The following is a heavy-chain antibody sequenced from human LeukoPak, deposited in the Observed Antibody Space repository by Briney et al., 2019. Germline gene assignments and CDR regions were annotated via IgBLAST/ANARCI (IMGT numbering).Heavy chain of an antibody. V-gene: IGHV3-23*01. Sequence: GGSLRLSCAASGFTFSSYAMSWVRQAPGKGLEWVSAISGSGGSTYYADSVKGRFTISRDNSKNTLYLQMNSLRAEDTAVYYCAKPLLQYSTWYYFDYWGQGTLVTVSS. J-gene: IGHJ4*02. CDR3: AKPLLQYSTWYYFDY. CDR2: ISGSGGST. D-gene: IGHD4-11*01. CDR1: GFTFSSYA.